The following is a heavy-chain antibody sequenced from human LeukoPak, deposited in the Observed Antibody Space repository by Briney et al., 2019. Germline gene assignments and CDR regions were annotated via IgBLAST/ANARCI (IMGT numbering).Heavy chain of an antibody. D-gene: IGHD3-9*01. CDR1: GFNFDDYA. CDR3: ARDLGLVHYDILTMGWFDP. J-gene: IGHJ5*02. Sequence: GRSLRLSCVVSGFNFDDYAMHWVRQPPGKGLEWVSSISWDSGSLAYADSVKGRFTISRDNSKNTLYLQMNSLRAEDTAVYYCARDLGLVHYDILTMGWFDPWGQGTLVTVSS. V-gene: IGHV3-9*01. CDR2: ISWDSGSL.